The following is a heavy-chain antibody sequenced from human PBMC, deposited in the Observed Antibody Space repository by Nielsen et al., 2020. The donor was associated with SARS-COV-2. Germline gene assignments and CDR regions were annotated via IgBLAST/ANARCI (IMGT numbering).Heavy chain of an antibody. CDR3: ARASIAAAGTMDY. Sequence: SETLSLTCTVSGGSISSYYWSWIRQPPGKGLEWIGYIYYSGSTNYNPSLKSRVTISVDTSKNQFSLMLTSVTAADTAVYYCARASIAAAGTMDYWGQGTLVTVSS. CDR1: GGSISSYY. CDR2: IYYSGST. V-gene: IGHV4-59*01. J-gene: IGHJ4*02. D-gene: IGHD6-13*01.